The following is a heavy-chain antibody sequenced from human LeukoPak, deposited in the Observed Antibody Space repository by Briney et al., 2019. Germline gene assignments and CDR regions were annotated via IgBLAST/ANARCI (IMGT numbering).Heavy chain of an antibody. J-gene: IGHJ4*02. D-gene: IGHD2-2*01. CDR1: GFTFSSHW. V-gene: IGHV3-74*01. Sequence: GGSLRLSCAASGFTFSSHWMHWVRHAPGQGLVWVSRINNDGSSTSYADSVKGRFTISRDNAKNALYLQMNSLRAEDTAVYYCARVTCSSSTSCATVDFWGQGTLVTVSS. CDR2: INNDGSST. CDR3: ARVTCSSSTSCATVDF.